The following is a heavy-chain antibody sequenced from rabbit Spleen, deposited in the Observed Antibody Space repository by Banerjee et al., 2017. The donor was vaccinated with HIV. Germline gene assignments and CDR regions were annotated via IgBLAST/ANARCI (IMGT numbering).Heavy chain of an antibody. Sequence: QEQLEESGGGLVQPEGSLTLTCTASGVSFSISSYMCWVRQAPGKGLEWIACIDAGSSGFTYYASWANGRFTISKTSSTTVTLQMTSLTAADTATYFCARDTSSSFSSYGMDLWGPGTLVTVS. CDR3: ARDTSSSFSSYGMDL. J-gene: IGHJ6*01. CDR1: GVSFSISSY. V-gene: IGHV1S45*01. D-gene: IGHD1-1*01. CDR2: IDAGSSGFT.